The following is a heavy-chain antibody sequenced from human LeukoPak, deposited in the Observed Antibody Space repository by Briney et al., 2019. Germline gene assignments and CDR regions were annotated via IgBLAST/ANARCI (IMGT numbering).Heavy chain of an antibody. CDR1: GGTFSSYA. V-gene: IGHV1-69*13. Sequence: SVKVSCKASGGTFSSYAISWVRQAPGQGLEWMGGIIPIFGTANYAQKFQGRVTITADESTSTAYMELSSLRSEDTAVYYCAREDIVVVVAATRGHWFDPWGQGTLVTVSS. CDR3: AREDIVVVVAATRGHWFDP. CDR2: IIPIFGTA. J-gene: IGHJ5*02. D-gene: IGHD2-15*01.